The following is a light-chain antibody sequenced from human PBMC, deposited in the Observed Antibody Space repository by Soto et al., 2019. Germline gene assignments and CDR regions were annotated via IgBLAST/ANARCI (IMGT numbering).Light chain of an antibody. CDR3: QQYNNWPRAT. J-gene: IGKJ4*01. V-gene: IGKV3-15*01. Sequence: EIVMTQSPATLSVSPGERATLSCRASQSISSNLAWYQQKPGQAPRLLMFRTSSRATGFPARFSGSGSGTEFNLTTSSLQSEHFGVYYCQQYNNWPRATFGGGTKVEIK. CDR1: QSISSN. CDR2: RTS.